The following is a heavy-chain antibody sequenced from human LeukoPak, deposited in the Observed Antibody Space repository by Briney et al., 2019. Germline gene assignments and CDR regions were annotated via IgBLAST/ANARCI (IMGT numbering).Heavy chain of an antibody. D-gene: IGHD2-2*01. J-gene: IGHJ4*02. V-gene: IGHV3-30-3*01. CDR3: ATPPKGSTNDY. Sequence: PGRSLRLSCAASGFTFSSYAMHWVRQAPGKGLEWVAVISYDGSNKYYADSVKGRFTISRDNSKNTLYLQMNSLRAEDTAVHYCATPPKGSTNDYWGQGTLVTVSS. CDR2: ISYDGSNK. CDR1: GFTFSSYA.